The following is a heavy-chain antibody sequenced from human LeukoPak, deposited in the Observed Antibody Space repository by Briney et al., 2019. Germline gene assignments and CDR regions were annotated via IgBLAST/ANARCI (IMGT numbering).Heavy chain of an antibody. D-gene: IGHD3-22*01. J-gene: IGHJ5*02. V-gene: IGHV4-59*01. Sequence: SETLSLTCTVSGGSISSYYWSWIRQPPGKGLEWIGYIYYSGCTNYNPSLKSRVTISVDTSKNQFSLKLSSVTAADTAVYYCARDYYYDSSGYYSNWFDPWGQGTLVTVSS. CDR2: IYYSGCT. CDR1: GGSISSYY. CDR3: ARDYYYDSSGYYSNWFDP.